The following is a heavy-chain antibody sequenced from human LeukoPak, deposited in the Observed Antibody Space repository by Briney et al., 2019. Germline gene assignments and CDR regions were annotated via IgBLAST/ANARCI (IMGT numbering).Heavy chain of an antibody. J-gene: IGHJ4*02. CDR2: IYYSGST. CDR3: ARRGSRLPLDY. V-gene: IGHV4-39*01. Sequence: PSETLSLTCTVSGGSISSSSYYWGWIRPPPGKGLEWFGSIYYSGSTYYNPSLKSRVAISVDTSKNQFSLKLSSVTAADTAAYYCARRGSRLPLDYWGQGTLVTVSS. D-gene: IGHD4-11*01. CDR1: GGSISSSSYY.